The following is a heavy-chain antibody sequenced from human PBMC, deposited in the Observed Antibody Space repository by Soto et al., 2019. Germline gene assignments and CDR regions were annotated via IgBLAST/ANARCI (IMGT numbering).Heavy chain of an antibody. CDR2: ISAYNGNT. V-gene: IGHV1-18*01. CDR1: GYTFTSYG. CDR3: ARERPGYCSSTSCYVYYYYGVDV. J-gene: IGHJ6*02. Sequence: ASVKVSCKASGYTFTSYGISWVRQAPGQGLEWMGWISAYNGNTNYAQKLQGRVTMTTDTSTSTAYMELRSLRSDDTAVYYCARERPGYCSSTSCYVYYYYGVDVWGQGTTVTVSS. D-gene: IGHD2-2*01.